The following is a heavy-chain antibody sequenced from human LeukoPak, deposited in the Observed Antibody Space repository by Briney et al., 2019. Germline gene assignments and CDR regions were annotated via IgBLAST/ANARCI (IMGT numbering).Heavy chain of an antibody. Sequence: ASVKVSCKASGYTFTSYDINWVRQATGQGLEWMGWMNHNSGNTGYAQKFQGRVTMTRNTSISTAYMELSSLRSEDTAVYYCARGRVVPAAIYYYYYYMDVWGKGTTVTVSS. CDR1: GYTFTSYD. V-gene: IGHV1-8*01. D-gene: IGHD2-2*01. CDR2: MNHNSGNT. CDR3: ARGRVVPAAIYYYYYYMDV. J-gene: IGHJ6*03.